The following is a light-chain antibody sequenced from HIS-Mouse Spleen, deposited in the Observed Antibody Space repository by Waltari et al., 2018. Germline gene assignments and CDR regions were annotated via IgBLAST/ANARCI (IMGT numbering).Light chain of an antibody. J-gene: IGLJ1*01. CDR2: EVS. CDR1: SSDVGRYNR. CDR3: SSYTSSSTV. Sequence: QSALTQPPSVSGSPGQSVTIPCPGTSSDVGRYNRVSRYQQPPGTPPKLMLYEVSNRPSGVPDRFSGSKSGNTASLTISGLQAEDEADYYCSSYTSSSTVFGTGTKVTVL. V-gene: IGLV2-18*02.